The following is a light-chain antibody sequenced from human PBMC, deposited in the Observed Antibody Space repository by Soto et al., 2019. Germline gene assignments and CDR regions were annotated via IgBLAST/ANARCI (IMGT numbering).Light chain of an antibody. CDR3: QQRSNWPPIT. J-gene: IGKJ5*01. Sequence: EIVMTQSPATLSVSPGERATLSCRASESVSSKLAWYQHKPCQAPRLLIYDASNRATGIPARFSGSGSGTDFTLTISSLEPEDFAVYYCQQRSNWPPITFGQGTRLEI. CDR1: ESVSSK. CDR2: DAS. V-gene: IGKV3-11*01.